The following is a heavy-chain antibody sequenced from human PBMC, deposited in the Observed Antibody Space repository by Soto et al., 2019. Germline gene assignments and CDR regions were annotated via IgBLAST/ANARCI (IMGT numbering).Heavy chain of an antibody. CDR3: SSDIHSVGPRAPDAFDV. CDR1: GFTFSDYR. V-gene: IGHV1-3*01. J-gene: IGHJ3*01. CDR2: LNPDTGNT. D-gene: IGHD1-26*01. Sequence: QVQLVQSGAEVKKPGASVNVSCTASGFTFSDYRINWVRQVPGQGLEWMGWLNPDTGNTRYSETLQGRVTISRHTSTTIAYLELGGSDQEDVGLGVCSSDIHSVGPRAPDAFDVWGQGTMITVSS.